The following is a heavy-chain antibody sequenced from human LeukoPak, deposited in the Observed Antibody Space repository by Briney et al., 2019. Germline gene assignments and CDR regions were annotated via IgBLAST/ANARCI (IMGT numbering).Heavy chain of an antibody. Sequence: GGSLRLSCAASGFTFSSYAMSWVRQAPGKGLEWVSAISGSGGSTYYADSVKGRFTISRDNSKNTLYLQMNSLRAEDTAVYYCAKDGRMWGCLRCPLDYWGQGTLVTVSS. CDR2: ISGSGGST. V-gene: IGHV3-23*01. J-gene: IGHJ4*02. CDR1: GFTFSSYA. D-gene: IGHD4-17*01. CDR3: AKDGRMWGCLRCPLDY.